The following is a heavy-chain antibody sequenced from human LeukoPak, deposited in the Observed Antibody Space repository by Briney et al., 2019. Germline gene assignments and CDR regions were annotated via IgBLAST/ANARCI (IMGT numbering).Heavy chain of an antibody. Sequence: GGSLRLSCAASGFTFSSYAMHWVRQAPGKGLEWVAVISYDGSNKYYADSVKGRFTISRDNSKNTLYLQMNSLRAEDTAVYYCARCQFDWNAIYYYGMDVGGKGTTVTVSS. J-gene: IGHJ6*04. CDR2: ISYDGSNK. CDR1: GFTFSSYA. D-gene: IGHD1-1*01. CDR3: ARCQFDWNAIYYYGMDV. V-gene: IGHV3-30*04.